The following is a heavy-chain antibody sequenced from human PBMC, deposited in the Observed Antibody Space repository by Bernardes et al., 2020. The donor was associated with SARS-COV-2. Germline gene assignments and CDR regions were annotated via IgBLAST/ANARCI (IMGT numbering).Heavy chain of an antibody. D-gene: IGHD6-6*01. CDR1: GGSISSYY. Sequence: SETLSLTCTVSGGSISSYYWSWIRQPPGKGLEWIGYIYYSGSTNYNPSPKSRVTISVDTSKNQFSLKLSSVTAADTAVYYCARLREYSCSSGFDYWGQGTLVTVSS. CDR3: ARLREYSCSSGFDY. J-gene: IGHJ4*02. CDR2: IYYSGST. V-gene: IGHV4-59*08.